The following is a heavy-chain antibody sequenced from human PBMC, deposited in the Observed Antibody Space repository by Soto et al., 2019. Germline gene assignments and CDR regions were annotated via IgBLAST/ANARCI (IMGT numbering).Heavy chain of an antibody. J-gene: IGHJ5*02. V-gene: IGHV3-7*03. CDR2: IKQDGSEK. Sequence: GWSLSLSYAASGCPFISYLMSWVRQAPGKGLEWVANIKQDGSEKYYVDSVKGRFTISRDNAKNSLYLQMNSLRAEDTAVYYCARDWGGSSYHWGQGTLVTVSS. D-gene: IGHD6-13*01. CDR1: GCPFISYL. CDR3: ARDWGGSSYH.